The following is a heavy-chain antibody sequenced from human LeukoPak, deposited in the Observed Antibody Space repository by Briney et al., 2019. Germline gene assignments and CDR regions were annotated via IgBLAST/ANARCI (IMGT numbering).Heavy chain of an antibody. CDR2: IYYSGST. D-gene: IGHD3-16*02. Sequence: SQTLSLTCTVSGGSISSGGYYWSWIRQHPGKGLEWIEYIYYSGSTYYNPSLKSRVTISVDTSKNQFSLKLSSVTAADTAVYYCARGRVGDVWGSYPRNRPYYFDYWGQGTLVTVSS. J-gene: IGHJ4*02. CDR1: GGSISSGGYY. V-gene: IGHV4-31*03. CDR3: ARGRVGDVWGSYPRNRPYYFDY.